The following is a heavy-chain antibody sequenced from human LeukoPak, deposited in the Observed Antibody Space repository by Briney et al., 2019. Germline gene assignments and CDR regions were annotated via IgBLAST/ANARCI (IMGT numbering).Heavy chain of an antibody. CDR3: AKDRKRYGSGSYYNPNWFDP. J-gene: IGHJ5*02. CDR2: ISYDGSNK. CDR1: GFTFSSYA. V-gene: IGHV3-30-3*01. D-gene: IGHD3-10*01. Sequence: PGGSLRLSCAASGFTFSSYAMHWVRQAPGKGLEWVAVISYDGSNKYYADSVKGRFTISRDNSKNTLYLQMNSLRAEDTAVYYCAKDRKRYGSGSYYNPNWFDPWGQGTLVTVSS.